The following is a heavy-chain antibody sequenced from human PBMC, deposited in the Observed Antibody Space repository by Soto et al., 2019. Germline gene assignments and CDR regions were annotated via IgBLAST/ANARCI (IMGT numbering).Heavy chain of an antibody. CDR3: ARAKYSSGWPSDY. V-gene: IGHV4-59*01. CDR1: GGDFSNYY. D-gene: IGHD6-19*01. CDR2: VYYSGST. J-gene: IGHJ4*02. Sequence: PSETLSLTCTVSGGDFSNYYWSWIRQPPGKGLEWIGYVYYSGSTNYNPSLESRVTISLGTPKKQFSLRLSSVTAADTAVYYCARAKYSSGWPSDYWGQGTLVTVSS.